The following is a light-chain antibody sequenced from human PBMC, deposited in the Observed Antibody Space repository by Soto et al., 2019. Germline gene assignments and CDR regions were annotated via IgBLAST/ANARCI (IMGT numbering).Light chain of an antibody. Sequence: QSVLTQPASVSGSPGQSITISCSGTSSDIGSYDHVAWFQQFPGKTPKLMIYSVSNRPSGVSYRFSGSKSGNTASLTISALQAEDEADYYCISYTVSRSYVFATGTKLTVL. CDR1: SSDIGSYDH. CDR3: ISYTVSRSYV. CDR2: SVS. J-gene: IGLJ1*01. V-gene: IGLV2-14*01.